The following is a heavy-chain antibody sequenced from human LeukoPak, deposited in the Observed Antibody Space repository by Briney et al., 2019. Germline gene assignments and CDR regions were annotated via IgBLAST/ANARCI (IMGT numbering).Heavy chain of an antibody. Sequence: PSETLSLTCTVSGGSIISYYWSWIRQPPGKGLEWIGYIYYSGSTYYNPSLKSRVTISVDTSKNQFSLKLSSVTAADTAVYYCARDRIAGRWFDPWGQGTLVTVSS. V-gene: IGHV4-59*06. CDR1: GGSIISYY. D-gene: IGHD6-13*01. J-gene: IGHJ5*02. CDR2: IYYSGST. CDR3: ARDRIAGRWFDP.